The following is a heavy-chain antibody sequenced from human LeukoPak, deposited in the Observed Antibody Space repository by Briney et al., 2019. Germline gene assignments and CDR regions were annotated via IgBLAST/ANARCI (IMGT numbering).Heavy chain of an antibody. J-gene: IGHJ4*02. D-gene: IGHD2-15*01. CDR2: INSDGSIT. CDR1: GFTFSNAW. V-gene: IGHV3-74*01. CDR3: ARGYCSSGNCYFLDS. Sequence: PGGSLRLSCAASGFTFSNAWMSWVRQAPGKGLVWVSRINSDGSITSYADSVKGRFTISRDNAKNTLYLQMNSLRAEDTAVYYCARGYCSSGNCYFLDSWGQGTLVTVSS.